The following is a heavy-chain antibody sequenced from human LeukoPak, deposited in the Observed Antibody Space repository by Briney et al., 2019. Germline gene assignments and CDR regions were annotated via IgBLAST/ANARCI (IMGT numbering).Heavy chain of an antibody. V-gene: IGHV3-23*01. D-gene: IGHD1-26*01. CDR1: GFTFSSYA. CDR2: ITGSTGST. CDR3: AKRYSGSSGLYNFDY. Sequence: GGSLRLSCAASGFTFSSYAMTWVRQPPGKGLEGVSSITGSTGSTYYADSVKGRFTISRDNSKNTLYLQMNSLRAEDTAVYYCAKRYSGSSGLYNFDYRGQGTLVTVSS. J-gene: IGHJ4*02.